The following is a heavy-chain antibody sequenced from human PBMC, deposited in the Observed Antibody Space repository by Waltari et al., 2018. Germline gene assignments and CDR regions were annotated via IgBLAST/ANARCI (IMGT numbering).Heavy chain of an antibody. J-gene: IGHJ4*02. Sequence: QVQLVQSGAEVKKPGASVKVSCKASGYTFTGYYMHWVRQAPGQGLEWMGWINPNSGGTNYAQKFQGRVTMTRDTSISTAYMELSRLRSDDTAVYYCAGSRGDYDILTGYYNVGYFDYWGQGTLVTVSS. CDR1: GYTFTGYY. D-gene: IGHD3-9*01. V-gene: IGHV1-2*02. CDR2: INPNSGGT. CDR3: AGSRGDYDILTGYYNVGYFDY.